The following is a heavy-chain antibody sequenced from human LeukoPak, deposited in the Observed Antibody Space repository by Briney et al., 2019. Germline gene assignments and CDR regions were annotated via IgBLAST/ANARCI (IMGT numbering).Heavy chain of an antibody. CDR2: ISAYNGNT. CDR1: GYTFTSYG. D-gene: IGHD3-3*01. Sequence: ASVKVSCKASGYTFTSYGISWVRQAPGQGLEWMGWISAYNGNTNYAQKFQGRVTMTTDTSTSTAYMELRSLRSDDTAVYYCARVRTPGITIFGVVIMNYYYYMDVWGKGTTVTVFS. J-gene: IGHJ6*03. CDR3: ARVRTPGITIFGVVIMNYYYYMDV. V-gene: IGHV1-18*01.